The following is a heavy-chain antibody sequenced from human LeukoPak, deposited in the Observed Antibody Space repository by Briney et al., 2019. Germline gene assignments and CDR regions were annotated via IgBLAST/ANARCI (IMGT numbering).Heavy chain of an antibody. CDR3: AGGQGAVACDY. CDR1: GFTFSSYA. D-gene: IGHD6-19*01. J-gene: IGHJ4*02. Sequence: GGSLRLSCAASGFTFSSYAMHWVRQAPGKGLEWVAVISYDGRNKYYADSVKGRFTISRDNAKNSLYLQMNSLRAEDTAVYYCAGGQGAVACDYWGQGTLVTVSS. CDR2: ISYDGRNK. V-gene: IGHV3-30*04.